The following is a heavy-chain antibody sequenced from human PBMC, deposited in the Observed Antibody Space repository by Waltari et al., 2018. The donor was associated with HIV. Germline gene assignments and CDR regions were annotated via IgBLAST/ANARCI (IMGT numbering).Heavy chain of an antibody. CDR1: GGSISSGCYY. D-gene: IGHD3-22*01. J-gene: IGHJ5*02. CDR3: ARDGKSSYYYDSSPNWFDP. V-gene: IGHV4-31*03. Sequence: QVQLQESGPGLVKPSQTLSLTCTVSGGSISSGCYYWSWIRQHPGKGLEWIGFIYYSGSTYYNPSLKSRVTISVDTSKTQFSLKLSSVTAADTAVYYCARDGKSSYYYDSSPNWFDPWGQGTLVAVSA. CDR2: IYYSGST.